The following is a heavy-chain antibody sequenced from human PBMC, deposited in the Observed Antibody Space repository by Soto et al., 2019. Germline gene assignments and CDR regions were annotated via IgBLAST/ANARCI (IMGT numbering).Heavy chain of an antibody. CDR2: ISRSGSTI. Sequence: GGSLRLSCAASGRTFSSYEMNWVRQAPGKGLEWVSYISRSGSTIYYADSVKGRVTISRDNAKNSLYLQMNSLRAEDTAVYYCARDGRIRRPDWYFDLWGRGTLVTVSS. CDR3: ARDGRIRRPDWYFDL. V-gene: IGHV3-48*03. CDR1: GRTFSSYE. D-gene: IGHD2-15*01. J-gene: IGHJ2*01.